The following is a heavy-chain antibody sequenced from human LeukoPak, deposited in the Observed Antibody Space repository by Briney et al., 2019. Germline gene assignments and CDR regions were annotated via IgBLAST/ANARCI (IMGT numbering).Heavy chain of an antibody. CDR1: GGSFSGYY. J-gene: IGHJ5*02. D-gene: IGHD3-10*01. V-gene: IGHV4-34*01. CDR3: ARGGITIDRNWFDP. Sequence: SETLSLTCAVYGGSFSGYYWSWIRQPPGKGLEWIGEINHSGSTNYNPSPKSRVTISVDTSKNQFSLKLSSVTAADTAVYYCARGGITIDRNWFDPWGQGTLVTVSS. CDR2: INHSGST.